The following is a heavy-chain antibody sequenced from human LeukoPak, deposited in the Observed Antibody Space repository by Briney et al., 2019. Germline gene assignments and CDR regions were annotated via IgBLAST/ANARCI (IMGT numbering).Heavy chain of an antibody. D-gene: IGHD3-10*01. CDR3: ARGDRGDFDY. CDR2: ISSSGSYI. V-gene: IGHV3-21*01. J-gene: IGHJ4*02. CDR1: GFTFSSYW. Sequence: GMSLRLSCAASGFTFSSYWMSWVRQAPGKGLEWVSSISSSGSYIYYADSVKGRFTISRGNAKKSLYLQMNSLRAEDTAVYYCARGDRGDFDYWGQGTLVTVSS.